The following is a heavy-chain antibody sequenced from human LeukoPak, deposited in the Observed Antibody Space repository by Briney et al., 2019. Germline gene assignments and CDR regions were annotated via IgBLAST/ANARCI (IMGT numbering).Heavy chain of an antibody. D-gene: IGHD5-18*01. CDR3: ARDSTAMVVQYYYYGMDV. Sequence: GASVKAPCKASGYTFTSYGISWVRQAPGQGLEGMGWISVYNGKTNYAQKLQGRVTMTTDTSTSTAYMELRSLRSDDTAVYYCARDSTAMVVQYYYYGMDVWGQGTTVTVSS. CDR1: GYTFTSYG. V-gene: IGHV1-18*01. CDR2: ISVYNGKT. J-gene: IGHJ6*02.